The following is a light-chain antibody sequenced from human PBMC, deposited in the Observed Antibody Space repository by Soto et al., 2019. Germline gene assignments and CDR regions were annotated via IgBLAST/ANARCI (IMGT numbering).Light chain of an antibody. Sequence: EIVMTQSPATVSVSPGERATLSCRASQSVSSNLAWYQQKPGQAPRLLIFGASTRATGIPARFSGSGSGTEFTLTISSLQSEDFAVYYCQQYNNWPPRYTFGQGTKLEIK. J-gene: IGKJ2*01. CDR3: QQYNNWPPRYT. V-gene: IGKV3-15*01. CDR1: QSVSSN. CDR2: GAS.